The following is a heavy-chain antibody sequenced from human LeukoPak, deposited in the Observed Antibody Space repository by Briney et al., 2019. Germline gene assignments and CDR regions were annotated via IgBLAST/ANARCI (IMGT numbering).Heavy chain of an antibody. CDR2: IYHSGST. CDR1: GGSISSGGYY. CDR3: ARETLDSSGYRYFDY. V-gene: IGHV4-30-2*01. D-gene: IGHD3-22*01. J-gene: IGHJ4*02. Sequence: PSENLSLTCTVSGGSISSGGYYWSWIRQPPGKGLEWIGYIYHSGSTYYNPSLKSRVTISVDRSKNQFSLKLSSVTAADTAVYYCARETLDSSGYRYFDYWGQGTLVTVSS.